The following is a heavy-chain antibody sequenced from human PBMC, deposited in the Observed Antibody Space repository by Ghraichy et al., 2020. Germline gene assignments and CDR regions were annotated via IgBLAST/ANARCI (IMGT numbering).Heavy chain of an antibody. J-gene: IGHJ2*01. Sequence: ASVKVSCKASGYTFTGYYMHWVRQAPGQGLEWMGWINPNSGGTNYAQKFQGRVTMTRDTSISTAYMELSRLRSDDTAVYYCARWGEGYGDGHWYFDLWGRGTLVTVSS. D-gene: IGHD4-17*01. V-gene: IGHV1-2*02. CDR2: INPNSGGT. CDR1: GYTFTGYY. CDR3: ARWGEGYGDGHWYFDL.